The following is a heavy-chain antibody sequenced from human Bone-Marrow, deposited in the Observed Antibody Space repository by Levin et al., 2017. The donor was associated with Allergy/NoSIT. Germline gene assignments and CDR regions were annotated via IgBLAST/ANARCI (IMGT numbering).Heavy chain of an antibody. J-gene: IGHJ4*02. Sequence: GASVKVSCKASGYTFTTYYMQWVRQAPGQGLEWMGIINPTGGSTTYAQKFQGRVTMTRDTSTSTFYMELSSLRSEDTAVYYCARDCSGNSCYGGDYWGQGTLVTVSS. D-gene: IGHD2-2*01. CDR2: INPTGGST. V-gene: IGHV1-46*01. CDR1: GYTFTTYY. CDR3: ARDCSGNSCYGGDY.